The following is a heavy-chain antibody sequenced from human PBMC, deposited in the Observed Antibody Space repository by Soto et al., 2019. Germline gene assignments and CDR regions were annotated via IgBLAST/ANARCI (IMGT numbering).Heavy chain of an antibody. Sequence: ASVKVSCKVSGYTLTELSMHWVRQAPGKGLEWMGGFDPEDGETIYAQKFQGRVTITRDSSASTAYMELSSLRSEDTAVYYCARVGYCSGGSCLTWFDPWGQGTLVTVSS. V-gene: IGHV1-24*01. D-gene: IGHD2-15*01. CDR3: ARVGYCSGGSCLTWFDP. J-gene: IGHJ5*02. CDR1: GYTLTELS. CDR2: FDPEDGET.